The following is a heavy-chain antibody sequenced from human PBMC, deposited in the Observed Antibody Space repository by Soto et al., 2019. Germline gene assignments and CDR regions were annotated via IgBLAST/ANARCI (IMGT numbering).Heavy chain of an antibody. Sequence: QVQLQESGPGLVKPSGTLSLTCAVSGGSISSNNWWSWVRQPPGKGLEWIGEIFHSGSTYYSPSLKRRVTISGDKSKKYFSLNLTSVTAADTAVYYCARVYSGSYSDSWGQGTLVTVSS. D-gene: IGHD1-26*01. CDR3: ARVYSGSYSDS. J-gene: IGHJ4*02. CDR1: GGSISSNNW. CDR2: IFHSGST. V-gene: IGHV4-4*02.